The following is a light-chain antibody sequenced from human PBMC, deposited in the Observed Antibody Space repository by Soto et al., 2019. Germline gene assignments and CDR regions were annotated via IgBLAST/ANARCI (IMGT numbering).Light chain of an antibody. CDR3: QMWDSSTVV. V-gene: IGLV3-9*01. CDR2: RDS. Sequence: YELSQPLSVSVALGQTARVTCGGNNIGSKNVHWYQQKPGQAPVLVIYRDSYRPSGIPERFSGSNSGNTATLTITRAQGGDEADYYCQMWDSSTVVFGGGTKLTVL. CDR1: NIGSKN. J-gene: IGLJ3*02.